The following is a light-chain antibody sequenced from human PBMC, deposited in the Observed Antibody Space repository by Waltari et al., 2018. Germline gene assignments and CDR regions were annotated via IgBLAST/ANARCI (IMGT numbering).Light chain of an antibody. CDR1: QSLLHRIGNNY. J-gene: IGKJ1*01. CDR2: LGS. V-gene: IGKV2-28*01. Sequence: DIVVTQSPLSLPVTPGEPASISCRSRQSLLHRIGNNYLDWYLQKPGQSPQILIYLGSNRASGVPDRFSGSGAGTDVTLRISRVEAEDVGVYYCMQSLQTLWTFGPGTKVEIK. CDR3: MQSLQTLWT.